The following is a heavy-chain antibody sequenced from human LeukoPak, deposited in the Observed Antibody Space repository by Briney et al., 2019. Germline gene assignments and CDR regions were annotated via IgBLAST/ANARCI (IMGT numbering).Heavy chain of an antibody. CDR3: ARGWDSSGYYSFDY. J-gene: IGHJ4*02. Sequence: NASQTLSLTCTVSGGSISSGGYSWSWIRQHPGKGLELIGYIYYSGSTYYNPSLKSRVTISVDTSKNQFSLKLSSVTAADTAVYYCARGWDSSGYYSFDYWGQGTLVTVSS. CDR2: IYYSGST. D-gene: IGHD3-22*01. V-gene: IGHV4-31*03. CDR1: GGSISSGGYS.